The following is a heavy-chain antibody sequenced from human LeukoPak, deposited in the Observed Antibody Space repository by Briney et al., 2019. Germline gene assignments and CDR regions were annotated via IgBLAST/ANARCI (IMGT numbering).Heavy chain of an antibody. CDR1: GYTFTSYG. CDR2: ISAYNGNT. CDR3: ARGAVVVVPAATWFDP. V-gene: IGHV1-18*01. J-gene: IGHJ5*02. Sequence: GASVKVSCKASGYTFTSYGISWVRQAPGQGGEWMGWISAYNGNTNYAQKLQGRVTMTTDTSTSTAYMELRSLRSDDTAVYYCARGAVVVVPAATWFDPWGQGTLVTVSS. D-gene: IGHD2-2*01.